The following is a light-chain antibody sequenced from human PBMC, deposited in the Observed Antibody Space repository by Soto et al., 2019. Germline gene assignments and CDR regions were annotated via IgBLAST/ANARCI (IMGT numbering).Light chain of an antibody. Sequence: DIQMTQSPSTLSASVGDRVTITCRASQSVTNWLAWYQQKPGKAPNLLVYDASRLQSGIPSRFSGSGSGTEFTLTISSLQPDDFATYYCQQYTTYPYTFGQGTKWISN. J-gene: IGKJ2*01. CDR1: QSVTNW. CDR3: QQYTTYPYT. CDR2: DAS. V-gene: IGKV1-5*01.